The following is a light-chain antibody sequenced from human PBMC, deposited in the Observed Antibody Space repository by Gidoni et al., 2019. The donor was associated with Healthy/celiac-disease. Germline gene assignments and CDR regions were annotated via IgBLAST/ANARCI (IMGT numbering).Light chain of an antibody. CDR2: DAS. CDR3: QQRSNWPLT. V-gene: IGKV3-11*01. J-gene: IGKJ4*01. CDR1: QSVSSY. Sequence: EIVLTQSPATLSLSPGERATLSCRASQSVSSYLAWYQQKPVQAPRLLIYDASNRATGIPARFSGSGSGTDFTLTISSLEPEDFAVYYCQQRSNWPLTFGEXTKVEIK.